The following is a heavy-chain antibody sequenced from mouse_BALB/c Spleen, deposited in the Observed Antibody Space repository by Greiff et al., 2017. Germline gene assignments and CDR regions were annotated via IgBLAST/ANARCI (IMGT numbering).Heavy chain of an antibody. CDR2: IYPGSGNT. CDR3: AREAFDGYYAMDY. V-gene: IGHV1-77*01. D-gene: IGHD2-3*01. Sequence: QVQLKQSGAELARPGASVKLSCKASGYTFTDYYINWVKQRTGQGLEWIGEIYPGSGNTYYNEKFKGKATLTADKSSSTAYMQLSSLTSEDSAVYFCAREAFDGYYAMDYWGQGTSVTVSS. CDR1: GYTFTDYY. J-gene: IGHJ4*01.